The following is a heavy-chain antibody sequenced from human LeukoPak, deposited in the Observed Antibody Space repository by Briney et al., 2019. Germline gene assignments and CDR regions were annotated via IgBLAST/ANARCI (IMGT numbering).Heavy chain of an antibody. V-gene: IGHV4-39*01. CDR3: ARGAMISKPGYV. CDR1: GVSINSRDYY. Sequence: SETLSLTCSVSGVSINSRDYYWNWVRQAPGKALEWIGSIYSSGNSYFGPSFQSRAAISVDTSKNYLSLTLTSLTAADTALYFCARGAMISKPGYVWGQGTLFTVSS. D-gene: IGHD3/OR15-3a*01. J-gene: IGHJ4*02. CDR2: IYSSGNS.